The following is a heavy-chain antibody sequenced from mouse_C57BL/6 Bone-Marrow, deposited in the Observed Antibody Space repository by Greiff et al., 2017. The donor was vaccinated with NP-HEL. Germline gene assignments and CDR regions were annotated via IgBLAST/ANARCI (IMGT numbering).Heavy chain of an antibody. Sequence: VQLKESGPVLVKPGASVKMSCKASGYTFTDYYMNWVKQSHGKSLEWIGVINPYNGGTSYNQKFKGKATLTVDKSSSTAYMELNSLTSEDSAVYYCARWGYGSSYCWYFDVWGTGTTVTVSS. V-gene: IGHV1-19*01. CDR3: ARWGYGSSYCWYFDV. CDR1: GYTFTDYY. J-gene: IGHJ1*03. D-gene: IGHD1-1*01. CDR2: INPYNGGT.